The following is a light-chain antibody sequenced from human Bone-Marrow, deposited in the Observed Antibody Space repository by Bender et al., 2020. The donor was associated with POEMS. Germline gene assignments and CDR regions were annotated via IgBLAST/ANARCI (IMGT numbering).Light chain of an antibody. Sequence: QSALTQPRSVSGSPGQSVTISCTGTSSDVGGYNYVSWYQQHPGKAPKLMIYEVYKRPSGVSNRFSGSKSGKTASLTISGLQTEDEGDYYCCSYEGTRSLDVIFGGGTKLTVL. J-gene: IGLJ2*01. CDR3: CSYEGTRSLDVI. CDR2: EVY. V-gene: IGLV2-11*01. CDR1: SSDVGGYNY.